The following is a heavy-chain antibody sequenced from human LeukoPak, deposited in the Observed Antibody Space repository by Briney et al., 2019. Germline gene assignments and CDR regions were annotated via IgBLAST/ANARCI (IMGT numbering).Heavy chain of an antibody. CDR3: AKVHSSGWYYNYYYMDV. V-gene: IGHV3-23*01. Sequence: GGSLTLSCAASGFTFSSYSMSWVRQAPGKGLEWVSSIIGSGGNTYYADSVKGRFTISRDNSKNTLYLQMNSLRAEDTAVYYCAKVHSSGWYYNYYYMDVWGKGTTVTVSS. CDR2: IIGSGGNT. D-gene: IGHD6-19*01. J-gene: IGHJ6*03. CDR1: GFTFSSYS.